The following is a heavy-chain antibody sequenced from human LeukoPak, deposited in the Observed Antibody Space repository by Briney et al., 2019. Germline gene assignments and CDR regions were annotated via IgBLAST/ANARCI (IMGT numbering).Heavy chain of an antibody. CDR2: INHSGST. Sequence: SENLSLTCAVYGASFSGYYWSWIRQPPGKGLEWIGEINHSGSTNYNPSLKSRVTISVDTSKNQFSLKLSSVTAADTAVYYCARSPLRRYRAEYFQHWGQGTLVTVSS. CDR1: GASFSGYY. D-gene: IGHD3-16*02. CDR3: ARSPLRRYRAEYFQH. J-gene: IGHJ1*01. V-gene: IGHV4-34*01.